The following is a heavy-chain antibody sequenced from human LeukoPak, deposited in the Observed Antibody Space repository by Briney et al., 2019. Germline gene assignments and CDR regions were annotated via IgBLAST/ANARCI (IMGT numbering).Heavy chain of an antibody. Sequence: GGSLRLSCAASGFTFSNYAMSWVRQAPGKGLERVSAISGSSSRTHYTDSVKGRFTISRDNSKNTLSLQMNSLRAEDTAVYYCAKESVPTAMDYWGQGILVTVSS. CDR2: ISGSSSRT. V-gene: IGHV3-23*01. CDR3: AKESVPTAMDY. CDR1: GFTFSNYA. J-gene: IGHJ4*02. D-gene: IGHD2-2*01.